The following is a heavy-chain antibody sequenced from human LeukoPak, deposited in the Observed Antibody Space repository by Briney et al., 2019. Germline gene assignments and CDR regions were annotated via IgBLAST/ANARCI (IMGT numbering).Heavy chain of an antibody. CDR1: GFTFSSYG. D-gene: IGHD3-9*01. Sequence: PGGSLRLSCAASGFTFSSYGMHWVRQAPGKGLEWVSSISSSSSYIYYADSVKGRFTISRDNAKNSLYLQMNSLRAEDTAVYYCARDTNDILTHTLKQAPHDAFDIWGQGTMVTVSS. V-gene: IGHV3-21*04. CDR3: ARDTNDILTHTLKQAPHDAFDI. CDR2: ISSSSSYI. J-gene: IGHJ3*02.